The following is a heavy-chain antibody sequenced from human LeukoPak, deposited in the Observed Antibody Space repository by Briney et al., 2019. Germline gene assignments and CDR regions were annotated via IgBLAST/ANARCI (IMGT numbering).Heavy chain of an antibody. CDR1: GDSISGYY. Sequence: PSETLSLTCTVSGDSISGYYWSWIRQPPGKGLEWIGYIYHSGSTNYNPSLKSRVTISLDTSKNQFSLKLRSVTAADTAVYYCASLSGYSYGNSFDYWGQGTLVTVSS. CDR2: IYHSGST. CDR3: ASLSGYSYGNSFDY. J-gene: IGHJ4*02. V-gene: IGHV4-59*08. D-gene: IGHD5-18*01.